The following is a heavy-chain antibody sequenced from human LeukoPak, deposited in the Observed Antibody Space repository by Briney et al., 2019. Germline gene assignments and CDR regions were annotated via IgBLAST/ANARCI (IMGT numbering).Heavy chain of an antibody. Sequence: PSETLSLTCTVSGSSISGYYWSWIRQPAGKGLEWIGRINTSGDSNYNPSLKSRVTMSVDTSKNQFSLKVSSVTAADTAVYYCARGKELRLPNYWGQGTLVTVSS. CDR2: INTSGDS. J-gene: IGHJ4*02. CDR1: GSSISGYY. V-gene: IGHV4-4*07. D-gene: IGHD1-7*01. CDR3: ARGKELRLPNY.